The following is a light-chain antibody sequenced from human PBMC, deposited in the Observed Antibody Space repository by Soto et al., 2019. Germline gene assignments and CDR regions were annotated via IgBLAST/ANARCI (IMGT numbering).Light chain of an antibody. V-gene: IGLV2-11*01. Sequence: QSALTQPRSVSGSPGQSVAISCTGTTSVVGSYDYVSWYQQHPGKAPELIIFDVTKRPSGVPDRFSGSKSGNTASLTISGLQAEDEADYFCCSYAGDFYVFGSGTKVTVL. CDR3: CSYAGDFYV. CDR2: DVT. CDR1: TSVVGSYDY. J-gene: IGLJ1*01.